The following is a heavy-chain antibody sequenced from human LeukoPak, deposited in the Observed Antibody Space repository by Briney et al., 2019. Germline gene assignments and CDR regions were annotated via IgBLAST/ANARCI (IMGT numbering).Heavy chain of an antibody. CDR2: VNRDGSST. CDR3: ARDRSISAAGDTY. D-gene: IGHD6-13*01. V-gene: IGHV3-74*01. J-gene: IGHJ4*02. CDR1: GFTFSDYW. Sequence: GGSLRLSCAASGFTFSDYWMHWVRQAPGRGLGWVSRVNRDGSSTSYADSVKGRFTVSRDNAKNTLSLQMNSLRAEDTAVYYCARDRSISAAGDTYWGQGTLVTVSS.